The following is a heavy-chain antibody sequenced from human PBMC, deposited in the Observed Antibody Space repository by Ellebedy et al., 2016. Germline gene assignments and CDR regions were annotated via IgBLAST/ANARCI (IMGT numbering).Heavy chain of an antibody. CDR2: IWYDGSNK. CDR3: ARYSRYYYDSSGYPDY. V-gene: IGHV3-33*01. J-gene: IGHJ4*02. CDR1: GFTFSSYG. D-gene: IGHD3-22*01. Sequence: GGSLRLXXAASGFTFSSYGMHWVRQAPGKGLEWVAVIWYDGSNKYYADSVKGRFTISRDNSKNTLYLQMNSLRAEDTAVYYCARYSRYYYDSSGYPDYWGQGTLVTVSS.